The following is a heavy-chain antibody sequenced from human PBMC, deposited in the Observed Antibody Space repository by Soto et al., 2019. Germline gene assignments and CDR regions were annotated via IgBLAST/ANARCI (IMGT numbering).Heavy chain of an antibody. CDR2: ISSSSSYI. D-gene: IGHD4-17*01. CDR3: ARENHGDYYYYYGMDV. CDR1: GFTFSSYS. V-gene: IGHV3-21*01. Sequence: EVQLVESGGGLVKPGGSLRLSCAASGFTFSSYSMNWVRQAPGKGLEWVSSISSSSSYIYYADSVKGRFTISRDNANNSRYLQMNSLRAEDTAVYYGARENHGDYYYYYGMDVWGQGPTVTVSS. J-gene: IGHJ6*02.